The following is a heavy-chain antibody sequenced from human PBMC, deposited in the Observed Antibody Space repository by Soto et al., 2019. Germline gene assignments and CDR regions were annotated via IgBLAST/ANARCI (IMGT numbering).Heavy chain of an antibody. D-gene: IGHD2-2*01. J-gene: IGHJ5*02. CDR2: MNPNSGNT. CDR1: GYTFTSYD. V-gene: IGHV1-8*01. CDR3: ARKGSTSGRSGRETLSFDP. Sequence: ASVKVSCKASGYTFTSYDINCVRQATGQGLEWMGWMNPNSGNTGYAQKFQGRVTMTRNTSISTAYMELSSLRSEDTAVYYCARKGSTSGRSGRETLSFDPWGQGTLVTVSS.